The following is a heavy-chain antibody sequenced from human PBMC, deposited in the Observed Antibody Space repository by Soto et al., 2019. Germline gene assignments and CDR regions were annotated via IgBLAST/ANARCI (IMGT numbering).Heavy chain of an antibody. J-gene: IGHJ6*03. V-gene: IGHV2-5*02. CDR1: GFSLTTSEEA. CDR3: AHIPGSGQLLYSYYYYMDV. CDR2: IYWDDDK. D-gene: IGHD3-10*01. Sequence: SGPTLVNATQTLTLTCTFSGFSLTTSEEAVGWIRQPPGKALEWLALIYWDDDKRSSPSLKSRLTITKDTSKNQVVLTMTNMDPVDTATYYCAHIPGSGQLLYSYYYYMDVWGKGTTVTVSS.